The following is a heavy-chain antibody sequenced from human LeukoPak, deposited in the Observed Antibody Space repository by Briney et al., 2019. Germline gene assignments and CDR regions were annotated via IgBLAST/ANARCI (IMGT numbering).Heavy chain of an antibody. CDR2: INHSGST. CDR1: GGSFSGYY. CDR3: ARGIVVVPAAIPVYFDY. D-gene: IGHD2-2*01. Sequence: PSETLSLTCAVYGGSFSGYYWSWIRQPPGKGLEWIGEINHSGSTNYNPSLKSRVTISVETSKNQFSLKLSSVTAADTAVYYCARGIVVVPAAIPVYFDYWGQGTLVTVSS. J-gene: IGHJ4*02. V-gene: IGHV4-34*01.